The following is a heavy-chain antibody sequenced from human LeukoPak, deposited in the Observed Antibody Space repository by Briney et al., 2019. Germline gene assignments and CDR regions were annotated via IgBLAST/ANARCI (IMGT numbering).Heavy chain of an antibody. J-gene: IGHJ5*02. D-gene: IGHD3-3*02. CDR3: ARAGQLYKHNWFDP. CDR2: ISSSSSYI. CDR1: GFTFSSYS. Sequence: GGSLRLSCAASGFTFSSYSMNWVRQAPGKGLEWVSSISSSSSYIYYADSVKGRFTISRDNAKNSLYLQMNSLRAEDTAVYYCARAGQLYKHNWFDPWGQGTLVTVSS. V-gene: IGHV3-21*01.